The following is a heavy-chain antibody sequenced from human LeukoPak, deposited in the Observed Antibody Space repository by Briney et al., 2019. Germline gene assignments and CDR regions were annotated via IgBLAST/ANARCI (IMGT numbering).Heavy chain of an antibody. CDR2: IYYSGST. CDR1: GGSISSYY. Sequence: SETLSLTCTVSGGSISSYYWSWIRQPPGKGLEWIGYIYYSGSTNYNPSLKSRVTISVDTSKNQFSLKLTSVTAADTAVYYCARETSQKGTHYMDVWGKGTTVTISS. D-gene: IGHD3-10*01. CDR3: ARETSQKGTHYMDV. J-gene: IGHJ6*03. V-gene: IGHV4-59*01.